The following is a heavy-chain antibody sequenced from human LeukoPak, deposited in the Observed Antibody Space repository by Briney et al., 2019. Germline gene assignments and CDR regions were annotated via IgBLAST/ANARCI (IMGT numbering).Heavy chain of an antibody. V-gene: IGHV1-18*01. CDR3: ARDRLLWFGELPDFDY. CDR1: GYTFTSYG. J-gene: IGHJ4*02. CDR2: ISAYNGNT. Sequence: ASVKVSCKASGYTFTSYGISWVRQAPGQGPEWMGWISAYNGNTNYAQKLQGRVTMTTDTSTSTAYMELRSLRSDDTAVYYCARDRLLWFGELPDFDYWGQGTLVTVSS. D-gene: IGHD3-10*01.